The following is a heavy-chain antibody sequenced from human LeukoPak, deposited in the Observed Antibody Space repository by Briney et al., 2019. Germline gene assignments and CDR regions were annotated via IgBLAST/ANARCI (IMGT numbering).Heavy chain of an antibody. J-gene: IGHJ4*02. CDR3: GRHQVVPSRYVSGSPGGPDY. V-gene: IGHV4-59*08. CDR2: IFYSGST. CDR1: GGSISSYY. Sequence: ASETLSLTCNVSGGSISSYYWSWIRRPPGKGLEWIGYIFYSGSTNYNPSLKSRLTISVGTSKNQFSLKLSSVTAADTAVYYCGRHQVVPSRYVSGSPGGPDYWGQGTLVTVSS. D-gene: IGHD3-10*01.